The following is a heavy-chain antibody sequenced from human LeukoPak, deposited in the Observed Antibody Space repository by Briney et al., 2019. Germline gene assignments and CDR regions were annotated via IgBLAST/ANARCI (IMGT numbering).Heavy chain of an antibody. V-gene: IGHV3-53*01. D-gene: IGHD6-13*01. J-gene: IGHJ4*02. CDR2: IYSDGST. Sequence: GGSLRLSCAASGLTVSSNYMSWVRQAPGKGPEWVSVIYSDGSTYYADSVKGRFTISGDTSKNTLYLQMNSLRTEDTAVYYCARDLAAGGTYPHYWGQGTLVSVSS. CDR3: ARDLAAGGTYPHY. CDR1: GLTVSSNY.